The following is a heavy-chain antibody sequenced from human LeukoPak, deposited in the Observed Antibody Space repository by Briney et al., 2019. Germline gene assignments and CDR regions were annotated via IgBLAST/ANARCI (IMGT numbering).Heavy chain of an antibody. CDR1: GSTFDTFT. CDR3: AKHKGAGSRYSYSMDV. V-gene: IGHV3-23*01. CDR2: ISGSGGGT. J-gene: IGHJ6*03. Sequence: PGGAPTLSSPASGSTFDTFTMGWARQPQRKRLKWVSTISGSGGGTYYADSVKGRFTISRDNSKNTLYLQMNSLRAEDTAVYYCAKHKGAGSRYSYSMDVWGKGATVTVSS. D-gene: IGHD6-13*01.